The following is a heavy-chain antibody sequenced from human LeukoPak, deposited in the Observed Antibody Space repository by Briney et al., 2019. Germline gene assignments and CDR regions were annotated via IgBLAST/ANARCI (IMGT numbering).Heavy chain of an antibody. D-gene: IGHD1-7*01. CDR3: ARDDPPITGTTDS. CDR1: GYTVDSCC. CDR2: ISPYTGET. J-gene: IGHJ4*02. Sequence: AVNVSCKASGYTVDSCCITWVRQAPGQGLEWVGWISPYTGETDYGQKFQGRVTMTTGTSTRTAYMELTSLRSDDTAVYYCARDDPPITGTTDSWGQGTLVTVSS. V-gene: IGHV1-18*01.